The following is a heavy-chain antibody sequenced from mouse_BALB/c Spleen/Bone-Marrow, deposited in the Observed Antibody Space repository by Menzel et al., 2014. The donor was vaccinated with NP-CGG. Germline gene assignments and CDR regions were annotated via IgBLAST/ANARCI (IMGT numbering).Heavy chain of an antibody. Sequence: VQLQQSGPGLVAPSQSLSITCTVSGFSLSRYSVHWIRQPPGKGLEWLGMIWGGGSTDYNSALRPRLSIINDNSKSQVFLKMSSLQTDDTAMYYCARRELHAMDYWGQGTSVTVSS. CDR1: GFSLSRYS. CDR2: IWGGGST. J-gene: IGHJ4*01. V-gene: IGHV2-6-4*01. CDR3: ARRELHAMDY.